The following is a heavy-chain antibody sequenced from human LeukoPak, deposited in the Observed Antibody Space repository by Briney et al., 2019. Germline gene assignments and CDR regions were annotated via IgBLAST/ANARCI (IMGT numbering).Heavy chain of an antibody. Sequence: SVKVSCKASGGTFSSYAISWVRQAPGQGLEWMGGIIPIFGTANYAQKFQGRVTITADKSTSTAYMDLSRLRSDDTAVYYCARAGVWDYSDSSGYHNAAFDIWGQGTMVTVSS. V-gene: IGHV1-69*06. D-gene: IGHD3-22*01. CDR2: IIPIFGTA. J-gene: IGHJ3*02. CDR3: ARAGVWDYSDSSGYHNAAFDI. CDR1: GGTFSSYA.